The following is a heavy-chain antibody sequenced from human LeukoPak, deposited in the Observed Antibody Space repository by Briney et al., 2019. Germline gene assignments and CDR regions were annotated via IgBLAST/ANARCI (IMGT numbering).Heavy chain of an antibody. J-gene: IGHJ5*02. CDR2: IYYSGST. CDR3: ARHLIYSGSGNIQTRFDP. V-gene: IGHV4-39*01. Sequence: SETLSLTCTVSGGSISSSSYYWGWIRQPPGKGLEWIGSIYYSGSTYYNPSLKSRVTISVDTSKNQFSLKLSSVTAADTAVYYCARHLIYSGSGNIQTRFDPWGQGTLVTVSS. CDR1: GGSISSSSYY. D-gene: IGHD3-10*01.